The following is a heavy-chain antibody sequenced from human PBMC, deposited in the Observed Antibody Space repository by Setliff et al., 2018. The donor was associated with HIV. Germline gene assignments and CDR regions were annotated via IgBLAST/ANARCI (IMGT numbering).Heavy chain of an antibody. CDR2: INHSGST. V-gene: IGHV4-34*01. CDR3: ARAAYSGTYVWEPATDL. CDR1: GGSFTDYY. Sequence: SETLSLTCAVFGGSFTDYYWIWIRQPPGKGLEWIGEINHSGSTHYNPSLKSRFIISVDTSKNQFSLKLNSVTAADTAVYYCARAAYSGTYVWEPATDLWGRGTLVTVSS. J-gene: IGHJ2*01. D-gene: IGHD1-26*01.